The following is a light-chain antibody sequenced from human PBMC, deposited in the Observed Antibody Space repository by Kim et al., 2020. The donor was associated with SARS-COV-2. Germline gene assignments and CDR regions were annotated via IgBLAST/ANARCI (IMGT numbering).Light chain of an antibody. J-gene: IGKJ4*01. V-gene: IGKV1-39*01. CDR1: QSLSGY. CDR2: YTS. Sequence: SVGDRVTITCRASQSLSGYLNWYQQKPGKAPKLLIYYTSNLQSGVPSRFSGSGSGTDFTLTISCLQPEDFATYYCQQSYSTPPRTFGGGTKVDIK. CDR3: QQSYSTPPRT.